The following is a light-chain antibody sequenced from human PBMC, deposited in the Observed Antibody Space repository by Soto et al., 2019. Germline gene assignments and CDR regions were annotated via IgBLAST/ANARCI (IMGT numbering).Light chain of an antibody. Sequence: IQMTQSPSSLSASIGDRVTITCRASQRISTSLNWYQQKPGQAPKLLIFAASSLLSGVPSRFSGSGSGTDVTLTVSSLQPGDFATYYCQRSYLTPRSFGQGPKLEI. V-gene: IGKV1-39*01. CDR3: QRSYLTPRS. CDR1: QRISTS. CDR2: AAS. J-gene: IGKJ2*03.